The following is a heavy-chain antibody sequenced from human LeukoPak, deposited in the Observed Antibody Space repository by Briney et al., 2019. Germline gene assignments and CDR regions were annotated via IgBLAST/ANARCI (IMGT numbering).Heavy chain of an antibody. V-gene: IGHV3-23*01. J-gene: IGHJ4*02. CDR1: GFTFSSYA. Sequence: GGSLRLSCAASGFTFSSYAMSWVRQAPGKGLEWVSAVSGSGGSTYYADSVKGRFTISRDNFKNTLYLQMNSLRAEDTAVYYCAKGAYDSSGPLGYWGQGTLVTVSS. D-gene: IGHD3-22*01. CDR2: VSGSGGST. CDR3: AKGAYDSSGPLGY.